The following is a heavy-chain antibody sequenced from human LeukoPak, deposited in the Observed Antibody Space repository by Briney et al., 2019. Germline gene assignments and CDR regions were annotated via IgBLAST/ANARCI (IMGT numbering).Heavy chain of an antibody. V-gene: IGHV3-74*01. CDR3: ARGGWFPLHHSMDV. CDR2: INSDGSST. D-gene: IGHD2-15*01. Sequence: PGGSLRLSCAASGFTFSSYWMHWVRQAPGKGLVWVSRINSDGSSTSYADSVKGRFTISRDNAKNTLYLQMNSLRAEDTAVYYCARGGWFPLHHSMDVWGKGTTVTISS. J-gene: IGHJ6*03. CDR1: GFTFSSYW.